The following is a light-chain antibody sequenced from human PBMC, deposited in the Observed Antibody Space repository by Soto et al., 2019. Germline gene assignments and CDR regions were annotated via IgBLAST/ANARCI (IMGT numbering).Light chain of an antibody. J-gene: IGKJ1*01. CDR2: GTS. CDR1: QSVNSNY. V-gene: IGKV3-20*01. CDR3: QQSYTRPWT. Sequence: EIVLTQSPGTLSLSPGERATLSCRASQSVNSNYLAWYQQKPGQAPRLLIYGTSSRATGIPDRFSGSGSGTDFTLTISSLQPEDFATYYCQQSYTRPWTFGQGTKVDIK.